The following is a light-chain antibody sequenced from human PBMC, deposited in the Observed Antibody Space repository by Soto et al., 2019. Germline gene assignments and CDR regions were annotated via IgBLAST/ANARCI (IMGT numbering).Light chain of an antibody. V-gene: IGKV3-20*01. J-gene: IGKJ1*01. CDR3: QQYGRSPTWT. CDR1: QSVSSSY. CDR2: GAS. Sequence: EIVLTQSPGTLSLSPGERATLSCRASQSVSSSYLAWYQQKPGQAPRLLIYGASSRATGIPDRFSGSGSGRDFSPAMCMLVKEDLGVYCGQQYGRSPTWTFGQGTKVEIK.